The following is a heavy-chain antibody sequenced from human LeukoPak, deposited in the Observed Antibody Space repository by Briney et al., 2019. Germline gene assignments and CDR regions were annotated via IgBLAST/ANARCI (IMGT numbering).Heavy chain of an antibody. Sequence: PSETLSLTCTVSGGSISSGGYYWSWIRQHPGKGLEWIGYIYYSGSTYYNPSLKSRVTISVDTSKNQFSLKLSSVTVADTAVYYCARTSPVYYDSSGYFDYWGQGTLVTVSS. CDR3: ARTSPVYYDSSGYFDY. D-gene: IGHD3-22*01. V-gene: IGHV4-31*03. CDR1: GGSISSGGYY. J-gene: IGHJ4*02. CDR2: IYYSGST.